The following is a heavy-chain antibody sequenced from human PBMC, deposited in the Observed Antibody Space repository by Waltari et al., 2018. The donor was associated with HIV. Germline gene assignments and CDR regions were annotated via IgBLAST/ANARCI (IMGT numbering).Heavy chain of an antibody. Sequence: QVQLVESGGGVVQPGRCLRLSCAASCFTSSRYVMHWVRQAPGKGLEWVTFIRYDGSKKHYADSVKGRFTISRDNSDNTLYLEMNSLRTEDTAVYYCATNIVVAATGTFDYWGQGTRVIVTA. D-gene: IGHD2-15*01. J-gene: IGHJ4*02. CDR2: IRYDGSKK. V-gene: IGHV3-30*02. CDR3: ATNIVVAATGTFDY. CDR1: CFTSSRYV.